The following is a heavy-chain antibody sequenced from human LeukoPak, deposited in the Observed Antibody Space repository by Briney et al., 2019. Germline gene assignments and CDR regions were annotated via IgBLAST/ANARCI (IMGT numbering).Heavy chain of an antibody. D-gene: IGHD4-17*01. Sequence: SVKVSCKASRCTFSSYAISWLRQAPGQGLEWMGGIIPIFGTENYAQKFQGRVTNTADESTSTAYMELSSLRSEDTAVYYCARVGPSAPLYGDYGNYFDYWGQGTLVTVSS. CDR3: ARVGPSAPLYGDYGNYFDY. CDR2: IIPIFGTE. CDR1: RCTFSSYA. V-gene: IGHV1-69*01. J-gene: IGHJ4*02.